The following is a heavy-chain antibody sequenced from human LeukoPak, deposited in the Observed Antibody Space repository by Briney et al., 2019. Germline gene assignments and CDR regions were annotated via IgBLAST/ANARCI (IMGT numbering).Heavy chain of an antibody. Sequence: GGSLRLSCAASGFTLICCGMHWVRQAPGKGLEWVASIRYDGSTKYYTDSVKGRFTISRDNAENSLYLQMNSLRAEDTAVYYCARDSMSLYGSGSYNYWGQGTLVTVSS. CDR2: IRYDGSTK. CDR1: GFTLICCG. J-gene: IGHJ4*02. CDR3: ARDSMSLYGSGSYNY. D-gene: IGHD3-10*01. V-gene: IGHV3-30*02.